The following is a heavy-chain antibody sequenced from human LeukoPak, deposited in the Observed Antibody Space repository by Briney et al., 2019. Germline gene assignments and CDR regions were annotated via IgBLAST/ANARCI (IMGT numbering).Heavy chain of an antibody. J-gene: IGHJ4*02. CDR2: IYYSGST. Sequence: SETLSLTCTVSGGSISSSSYYWGWIRQPPGKGLEWIGSIYYSGSTYYNPSLKSRVTISVDTSKNQFSLKLSSVTAADTAVYYCARQVGDIVVVPAAMFDYWGQGTLVTVSS. V-gene: IGHV4-39*01. CDR3: ARQVGDIVVVPAAMFDY. D-gene: IGHD2-2*01. CDR1: GGSISSSSYY.